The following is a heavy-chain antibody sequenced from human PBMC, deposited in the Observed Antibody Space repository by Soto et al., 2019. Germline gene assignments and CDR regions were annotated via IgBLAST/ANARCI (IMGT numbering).Heavy chain of an antibody. D-gene: IGHD2-21*02. CDR2: ISSGSDNI. Sequence: LVESGGGLVSPGGSLRLSCVASGFRFSDHSMTWVRQSSGKGLQWIAYISSGSDNIYYAESVRGRFTVSRDNAKNALFLQMNSLRDDDTATYYCARLPKGSLVTAWGQGTRVTVSS. V-gene: IGHV3-48*02. J-gene: IGHJ4*02. CDR1: GFRFSDHS. CDR3: ARLPKGSLVTA.